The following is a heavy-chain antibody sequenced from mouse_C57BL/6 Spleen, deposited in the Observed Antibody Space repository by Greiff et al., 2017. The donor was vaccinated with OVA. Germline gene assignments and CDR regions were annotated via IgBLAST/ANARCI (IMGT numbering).Heavy chain of an antibody. D-gene: IGHD1-1*01. J-gene: IGHJ3*01. CDR3: ASPDYCGSSLFAY. Sequence: VQLQQSGPELVKPGASVKISCKASGYTFTDYYMNWVKQSHGKSLEWIGDINPNNGGTSYNQKFKGKATLTVDKSSSTAYMELRSLTSEDSAVYYCASPDYCGSSLFAYWGQGTLVTVSA. CDR1: GYTFTDYY. V-gene: IGHV1-26*01. CDR2: INPNNGGT.